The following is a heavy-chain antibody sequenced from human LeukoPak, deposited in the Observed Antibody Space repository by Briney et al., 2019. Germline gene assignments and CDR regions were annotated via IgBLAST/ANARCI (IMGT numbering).Heavy chain of an antibody. J-gene: IGHJ4*02. V-gene: IGHV4-59*01. D-gene: IGHD2-15*01. CDR2: IYYSGST. Sequence: SETLSLTCTVSGGSISSYYWSWIRQPPGKGLEWIGYIYYSGSTNYNPSLKSRVTISVDTSKNQFSLKLSSVTAADTAVYYCARTRSATGPFDSWGQGTLVTVSS. CDR3: ARTRSATGPFDS. CDR1: GGSISSYY.